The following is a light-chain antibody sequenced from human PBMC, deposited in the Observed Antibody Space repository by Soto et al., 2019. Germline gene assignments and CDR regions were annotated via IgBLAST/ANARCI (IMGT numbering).Light chain of an antibody. Sequence: VLTHSPGTLSFSPWERATLFCRASQSVDNRLAWYQQKTGQPPRLLIFDASSRATDIPDRFSGRGSGTDFSLTITRLAPEDFALYYCQHYSPSPVTFGQGTRLEIK. CDR3: QHYSPSPVT. V-gene: IGKV3-20*01. CDR2: DAS. CDR1: QSVDNR. J-gene: IGKJ5*01.